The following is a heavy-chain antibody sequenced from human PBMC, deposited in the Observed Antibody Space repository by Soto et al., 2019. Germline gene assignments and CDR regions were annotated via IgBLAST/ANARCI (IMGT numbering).Heavy chain of an antibody. J-gene: IGHJ4*02. CDR3: ARGGHCTNGVCYTFEY. Sequence: QVHLVQSGAEVKKPGASVKVSCKASGYTFINYGISWVRQAPGQGLEWMGWISPYNGNTDFAQKLQGRVTMTTDTSTSTAYMELRSLRSYDTAVYYCARGGHCTNGVCYTFEYWGQGTLVTVSS. CDR2: ISPYNGNT. V-gene: IGHV1-18*01. CDR1: GYTFINYG. D-gene: IGHD2-8*01.